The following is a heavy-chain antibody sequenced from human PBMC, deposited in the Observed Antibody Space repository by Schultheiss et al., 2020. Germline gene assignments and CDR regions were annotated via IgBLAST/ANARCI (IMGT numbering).Heavy chain of an antibody. V-gene: IGHV3-23*01. J-gene: IGHJ4*02. CDR2: ISGSGGGT. CDR1: GFTFSSYA. Sequence: GGSLRLSCAASGFTFSSYAMSWVRQAPGKGLEWVSGISGSGGGTYYADSVKGHFTISRDNSKNTLYLQMNSLRAEDTAVYYCAKDSLYSSSLSYFDYWGQGTLVNVYS. D-gene: IGHD6-13*01. CDR3: AKDSLYSSSLSYFDY.